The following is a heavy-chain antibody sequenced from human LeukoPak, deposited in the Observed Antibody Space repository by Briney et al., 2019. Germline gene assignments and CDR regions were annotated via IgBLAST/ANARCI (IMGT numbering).Heavy chain of an antibody. CDR1: GYTLTELS. V-gene: IGHV1-24*01. Sequence: ASVKVSCKVSGYTLTELSMHRVRQAPGKGLEWMGGFDPEDDETIYAQKFQGRVTMTEDTSTDTAYMELSSLRSEDTAVYYCATDPRMPNYGMDVWGQGTTVTVSS. CDR3: ATDPRMPNYGMDV. J-gene: IGHJ6*02. CDR2: FDPEDDET. D-gene: IGHD2-2*01.